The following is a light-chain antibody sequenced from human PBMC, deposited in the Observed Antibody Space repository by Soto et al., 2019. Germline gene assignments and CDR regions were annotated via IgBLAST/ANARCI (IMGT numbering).Light chain of an antibody. CDR3: SSYTSGSTPNLV. Sequence: QSALTQPASVSGSPGQSITISCTGTSSDVGGYNYVSWYQQHPGKAPKLMIYEVSNRPSGVSNRFSGSKSGNTASLTISGLQAEAEDDYYCSSYTSGSTPNLVFGGGTKVTVL. CDR1: SSDVGGYNY. V-gene: IGLV2-14*01. CDR2: EVS. J-gene: IGLJ3*02.